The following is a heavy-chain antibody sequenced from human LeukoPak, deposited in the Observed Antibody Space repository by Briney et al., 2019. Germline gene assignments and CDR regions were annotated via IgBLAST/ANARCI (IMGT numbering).Heavy chain of an antibody. Sequence: ASVKVSCKVSGYTLTELSMHWVRQAPGKGLEWMGGFDPEDGETIYAQKFQGRVTMTEDTSTDTAYMELSSLRSEDTAVYYCVTGDDSSGHPLDYWGQGTLVTVSS. CDR2: FDPEDGET. V-gene: IGHV1-24*01. CDR3: VTGDDSSGHPLDY. D-gene: IGHD3-22*01. CDR1: GYTLTELS. J-gene: IGHJ4*02.